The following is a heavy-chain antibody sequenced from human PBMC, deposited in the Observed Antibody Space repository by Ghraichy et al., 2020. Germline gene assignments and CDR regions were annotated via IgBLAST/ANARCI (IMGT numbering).Heavy chain of an antibody. Sequence: SETLSLTCTVSGGSISSYYWSWIRQPPGKGLEWIGYIYYSGSTNYNPSLKSRVTISVDTSKNQFSLKLSSVTAADTAVYYCARGGPANWNWHPFDYWGQGTLVTVSS. D-gene: IGHD1-7*01. V-gene: IGHV4-59*01. J-gene: IGHJ4*02. CDR3: ARGGPANWNWHPFDY. CDR1: GGSISSYY. CDR2: IYYSGST.